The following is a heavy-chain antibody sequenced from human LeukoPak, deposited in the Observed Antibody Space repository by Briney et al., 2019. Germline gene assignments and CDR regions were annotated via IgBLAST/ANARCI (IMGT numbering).Heavy chain of an antibody. CDR3: ARGHSSSWYSAYYYYYGMDV. J-gene: IGHJ6*04. CDR2: INPNSGGT. V-gene: IGHV1-2*02. CDR1: GYTFTGYY. Sequence: ASVKVSCKASGYTFTGYYMHWVRQAPGQGLEWMGWINPNSGGTNYAQKFQGRVTMTRDTSISTAYMELSRLRSDDTAVYYCARGHSSSWYSAYYYYYGMDVWGKGTTVTVSS. D-gene: IGHD6-13*01.